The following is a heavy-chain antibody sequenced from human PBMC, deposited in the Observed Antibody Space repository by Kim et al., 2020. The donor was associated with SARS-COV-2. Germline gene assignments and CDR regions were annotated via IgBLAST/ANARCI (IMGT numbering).Heavy chain of an antibody. CDR3: ARVSGYYYDFGAFDI. J-gene: IGHJ3*02. CDR2: ISYDGSNK. CDR1: GFTFSSYA. Sequence: GGSLRLSCAASGFTFSSYAMHWVRQAPGKGLEWVAVISYDGSNKYYADSVKGRFTISRDNSKNTLYLQMNSLRAEDTAVYYCARVSGYYYDFGAFDIWGQGTMVTVSS. V-gene: IGHV3-30*04. D-gene: IGHD3-22*01.